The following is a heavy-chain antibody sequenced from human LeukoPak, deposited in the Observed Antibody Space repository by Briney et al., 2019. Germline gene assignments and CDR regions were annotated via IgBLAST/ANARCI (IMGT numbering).Heavy chain of an antibody. CDR1: GFTFSSYW. Sequence: PGGSLRLSCAASGFTFSSYWMSWVRQAPGKGLEWVANIKQDGSEKYYVDPVKGRFTISRDNAKNSLYLQMNSLRAEDTAVYYCARGWFGELLDAFDIWGQGTMVTVSS. CDR3: ARGWFGELLDAFDI. J-gene: IGHJ3*02. D-gene: IGHD3-10*01. CDR2: IKQDGSEK. V-gene: IGHV3-7*04.